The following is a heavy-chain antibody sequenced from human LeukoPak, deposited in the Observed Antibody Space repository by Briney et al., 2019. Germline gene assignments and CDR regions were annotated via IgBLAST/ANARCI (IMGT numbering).Heavy chain of an antibody. D-gene: IGHD3-22*01. J-gene: IGHJ4*02. CDR3: ARGYYDSSVRVGYFDY. CDR2: IRYDGSNK. CDR1: GFTFSSYG. Sequence: GGSLRLSCAASGFTFSSYGMHWVRQAPGKGLEWVAFIRYDGSNKYYADSVKGRFTISRDNSKNTLYLQMNSLRAEDTAVYYCARGYYDSSVRVGYFDYWGQGTLVTVSS. V-gene: IGHV3-30*02.